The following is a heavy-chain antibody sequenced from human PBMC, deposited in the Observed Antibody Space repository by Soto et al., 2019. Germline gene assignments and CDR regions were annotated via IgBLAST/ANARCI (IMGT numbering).Heavy chain of an antibody. J-gene: IGHJ3*02. V-gene: IGHV5-51*07. CDR2: IYPGDSDP. D-gene: IGHD1-26*01. Sequence: GHSLKISEKGSGDSASSSWRGWVHQLTGKGLEWMGIIYPGDSDPRYSPSFQGKVTISADKSISTAYLQWSSLKASDTAMYYCARHEGVRATRGAFDIWGQGTMV. CDR1: GDSASSSW. CDR3: ARHEGVRATRGAFDI.